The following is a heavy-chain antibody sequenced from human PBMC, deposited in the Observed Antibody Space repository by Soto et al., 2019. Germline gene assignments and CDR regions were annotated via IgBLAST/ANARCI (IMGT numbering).Heavy chain of an antibody. V-gene: IGHV1-2*04. D-gene: IGHD6-19*01. J-gene: IGHJ4*02. CDR3: ARDLRPAGYSSGGGLTPGDY. CDR2: INPNSGGT. Sequence: QVQLVQSGAEVKKPGASVKVSCKASGYPFTGYYMHWVRQAPGQGLEWMGWINPNSGGTNFAQKFKGWVTMTRDTSISTAYMELSRLRSDDKAVYYCARDLRPAGYSSGGGLTPGDYWGQGTLVTVSS. CDR1: GYPFTGYY.